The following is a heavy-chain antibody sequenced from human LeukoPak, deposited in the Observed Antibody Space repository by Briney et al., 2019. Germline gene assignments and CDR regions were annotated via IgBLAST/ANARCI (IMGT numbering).Heavy chain of an antibody. V-gene: IGHV4-59*01. CDR1: GGSIRTYY. CDR3: ARVRESSGWDYFDY. CDR2: ISYNGRT. Sequence: SETLSLTCTVSGGSIRTYYWSWIRQPPGKGLEWIGYISYNGRTNYKPSLNSRVTISVDTSKNQFSLKLTSVTAADTAVYYCARVRESSGWDYFDYWGQGAQVTVS. J-gene: IGHJ4*02. D-gene: IGHD6-19*01.